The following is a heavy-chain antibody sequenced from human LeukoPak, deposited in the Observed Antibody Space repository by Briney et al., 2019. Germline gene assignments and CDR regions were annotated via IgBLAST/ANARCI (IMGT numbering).Heavy chain of an antibody. D-gene: IGHD5-24*01. J-gene: IGHJ4*02. CDR1: GGSISSGSYY. CDR3: ARRRRWLQYDC. Sequence: SETLSLTCTVSGGSISSGSYYWSWIRQPAGKGLEWIGRIYTSGSTNYNPSLKSRVTISVDTSKNQFSLKLSSVTAADTAVYYCARRRRWLQYDCWGQGTLVTVSS. V-gene: IGHV4-61*02. CDR2: IYTSGST.